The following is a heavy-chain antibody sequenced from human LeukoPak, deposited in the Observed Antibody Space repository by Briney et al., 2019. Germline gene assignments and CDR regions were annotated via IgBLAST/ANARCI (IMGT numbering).Heavy chain of an antibody. CDR3: AREHSGSYPGY. CDR1: GYTFSGYY. Sequence: ASVKVSCKASGYTFSGYYLHWVRQAPGQGLEWMGWINPNSGGTNYAQKFQGRVTMTRDTSISTAYMELSRLRSDDTAVYYCAREHSGSYPGYWGQGTLVTVSS. V-gene: IGHV1-2*02. D-gene: IGHD1-26*01. CDR2: INPNSGGT. J-gene: IGHJ4*02.